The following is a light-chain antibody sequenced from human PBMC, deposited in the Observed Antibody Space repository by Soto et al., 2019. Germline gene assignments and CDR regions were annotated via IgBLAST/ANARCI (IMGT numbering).Light chain of an antibody. V-gene: IGLV2-14*01. CDR2: EVN. J-gene: IGLJ3*02. Sequence: QSVLTQPASVSGSPGQSITISCTGTGSDVGGYNYVSWYQQHPGKAPKLIIYEVNNRPSGVSNRFSGSKFGNTASLTISGLQAEAEADYYCSSYTSSSARVFGAGTQLTVL. CDR1: GSDVGGYNY. CDR3: SSYTSSSARV.